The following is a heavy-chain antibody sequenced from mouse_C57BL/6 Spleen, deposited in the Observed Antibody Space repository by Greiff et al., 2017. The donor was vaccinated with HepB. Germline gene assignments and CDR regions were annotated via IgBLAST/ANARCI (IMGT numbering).Heavy chain of an antibody. V-gene: IGHV5-4*01. Sequence: EVQLVESGGGLVKPGGSLKLSCAASGFTFSSYAMSWVRQTPEKRLEWVATISDGGSYTYYPDNVKGRFTISRDNAKNNLYLQMSHLKSEDTAMYYCARGDYNCDYWGQGTTLTVSS. CDR2: ISDGGSYT. CDR1: GFTFSSYA. D-gene: IGHD2-12*01. J-gene: IGHJ2*01. CDR3: ARGDYNCDY.